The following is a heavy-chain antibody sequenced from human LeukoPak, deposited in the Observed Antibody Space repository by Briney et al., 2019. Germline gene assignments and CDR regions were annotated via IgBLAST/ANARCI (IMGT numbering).Heavy chain of an antibody. Sequence: ASVKVSCKASGYTFTGYYMHWVRQAPGQGLEWMGWINPNSGGTNYAQKFQGRVTMTRDTSISTAYMELSRLRSDDTAVYYCARGLGRVRGVTYFDYWGQGTLVTVSS. CDR1: GYTFTGYY. V-gene: IGHV1-2*02. J-gene: IGHJ4*02. D-gene: IGHD3-10*01. CDR3: ARGLGRVRGVTYFDY. CDR2: INPNSGGT.